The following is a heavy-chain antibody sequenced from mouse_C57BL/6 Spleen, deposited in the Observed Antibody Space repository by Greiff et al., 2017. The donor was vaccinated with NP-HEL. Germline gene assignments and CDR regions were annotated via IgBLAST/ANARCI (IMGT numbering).Heavy chain of an antibody. Sequence: QVQLQQPGAELVKPGASVKLSCKASGYTFTSYWMQWVKQRPGQGLEWIGEIDPSDSYTNYNQKFKGKATLTVDTSSSTAYMQLSSLTSEDSAVYYCARGENPPWFAYWGQGTLVTVSA. CDR3: ARGENPPWFAY. CDR1: GYTFTSYW. V-gene: IGHV1-50*01. CDR2: IDPSDSYT. J-gene: IGHJ3*01.